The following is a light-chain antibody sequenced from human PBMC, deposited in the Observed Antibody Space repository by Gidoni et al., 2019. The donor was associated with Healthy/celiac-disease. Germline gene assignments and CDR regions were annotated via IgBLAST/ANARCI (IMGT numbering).Light chain of an antibody. CDR2: PDS. CDR1: KLGEKY. CDR3: QAWDSSTAV. Sequence: SYELTQPPSVSVSPGQTASITCSGDKLGEKYACWYQQKPGQSPLLVIYPDSKRPSGIPERFSGSNSGNTATLTISGTQAMDEADYYCQAWDSSTAVVGTGTKVTVL. V-gene: IGLV3-1*01. J-gene: IGLJ1*01.